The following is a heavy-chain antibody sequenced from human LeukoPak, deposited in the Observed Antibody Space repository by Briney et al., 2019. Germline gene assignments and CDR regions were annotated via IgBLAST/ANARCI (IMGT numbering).Heavy chain of an antibody. CDR1: GYSFTSYW. D-gene: IGHD1-26*01. CDR3: ARCDSGSYSLRDFLDY. CDR2: IYPGDSDT. V-gene: IGHV5-51*01. J-gene: IGHJ4*02. Sequence: GESLKISCKGSGYSFTSYWIGWVRQMPGKGLEWMGIIYPGDSDTRYSPSFQGQVTISADKSISTAYLQWSSLKASDTAMYYCARCDSGSYSLRDFLDYWGQGTLVTVSS.